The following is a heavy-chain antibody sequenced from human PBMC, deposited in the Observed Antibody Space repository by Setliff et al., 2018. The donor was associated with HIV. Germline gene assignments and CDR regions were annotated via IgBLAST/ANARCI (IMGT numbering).Heavy chain of an antibody. Sequence: PGGSLRLSCAGSGFTFSNYYMSWVRQAPGKGLEWVADIKEDGSRKYYVDSVKGRFTISRDNAKNSVYLQMNSLRAEDTALYYCARKYYYDSSGYYSFDYWGQGALVTVSS. CDR1: GFTFSNYY. CDR3: ARKYYYDSSGYYSFDY. CDR2: IKEDGSRK. V-gene: IGHV3-7*03. J-gene: IGHJ4*02. D-gene: IGHD3-22*01.